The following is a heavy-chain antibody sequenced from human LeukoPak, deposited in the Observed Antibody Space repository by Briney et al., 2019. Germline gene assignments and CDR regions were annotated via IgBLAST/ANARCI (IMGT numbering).Heavy chain of an antibody. CDR2: IIPIFGTA. V-gene: IGHV1-69*06. CDR3: ARDADPGSYPTDNWFDP. D-gene: IGHD1-26*01. J-gene: IGHJ5*02. CDR1: GGTFSSYA. Sequence: SVKVSCKASGGTFSSYAISWVRQAPGQGLEWMGGIIPIFGTANYAQKFQGRVTITADKSTSTAYTELSSLRSEDTAVYYCARDADPGSYPTDNWFDPWGQGTLVTVSS.